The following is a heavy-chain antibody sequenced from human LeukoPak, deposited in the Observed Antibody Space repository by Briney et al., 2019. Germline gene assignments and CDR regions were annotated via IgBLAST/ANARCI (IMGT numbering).Heavy chain of an antibody. CDR1: GYTSTGYY. D-gene: IGHD3-16*02. CDR2: INPNSGGT. Sequence: ASVKVSCKASGYTSTGYYMHWVRQAPGQGLEWMGWINPNSGGTNYAQKFQGRVTMTRDTSISTAYMELSRLRSDDTAVYYCASASWDYVWGSYRSKDDYWGQGTLVTASS. V-gene: IGHV1-2*02. J-gene: IGHJ4*02. CDR3: ASASWDYVWGSYRSKDDY.